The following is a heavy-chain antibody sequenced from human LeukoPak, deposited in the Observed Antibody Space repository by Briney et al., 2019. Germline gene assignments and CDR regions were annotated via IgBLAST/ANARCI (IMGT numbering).Heavy chain of an antibody. CDR2: MHPGSGDT. Sequence: GASVKVSCKASGFGFSGYNIHWVRQAPGQGLEWMGWMHPGSGDTNYAQKFQGRITVTRDTATSTAYMELSRLRSDDTAVYYCARDGGLSGGYCSTSNCRSFDFWGQGTLVTVSS. CDR3: ARDGGLSGGYCSTSNCRSFDF. CDR1: GFGFSGYN. D-gene: IGHD2-2*01. V-gene: IGHV1-2*02. J-gene: IGHJ4*02.